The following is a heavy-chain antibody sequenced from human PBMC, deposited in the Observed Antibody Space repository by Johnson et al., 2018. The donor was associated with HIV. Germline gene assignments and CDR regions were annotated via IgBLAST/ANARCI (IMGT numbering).Heavy chain of an antibody. CDR1: GFTFSSYA. CDR2: IYTGGST. D-gene: IGHD6-13*01. J-gene: IGHJ3*01. V-gene: IGHV3-66*01. Sequence: VQLVESGGGLVQPGGSLRLSCAASGFTFSSYAMSWVRQAPGKGLEWVSVIYTGGSTYYADSVRGRFTISRDNSKNTLYLQMRSLRVEDTAIYYCARDGESQQLPLGDAFDVWGQGTMVTVSS. CDR3: ARDGESQQLPLGDAFDV.